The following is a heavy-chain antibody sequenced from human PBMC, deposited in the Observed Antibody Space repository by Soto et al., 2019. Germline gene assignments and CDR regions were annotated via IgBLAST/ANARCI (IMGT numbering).Heavy chain of an antibody. Sequence: SETLSLTCTVSGGSIGSSSYYWGWIRQPPGKGLEWIGSIYYSGSTYYNPSLKSRVTISVDTSKNQFSLKLSSVTAADTAVYYCARSEYATGDYWGQGTLVTVPQ. D-gene: IGHD2-2*01. V-gene: IGHV4-39*01. CDR1: GGSIGSSSYY. CDR2: IYYSGST. CDR3: ARSEYATGDY. J-gene: IGHJ4*02.